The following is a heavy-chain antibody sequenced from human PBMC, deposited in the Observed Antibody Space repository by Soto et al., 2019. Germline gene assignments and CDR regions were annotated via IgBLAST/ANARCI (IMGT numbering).Heavy chain of an antibody. V-gene: IGHV4-39*01. D-gene: IGHD3-9*01. CDR1: GCSISSSSYY. CDR3: ARQLRYFDWLLFYYFDY. Sequence: QLQLQESGPGLVKHSETLSLTCTVSGCSISSSSYYWGWIRQPPGKGLAWIGSIYYSGSTYYNPALKSRGTISVDTSKNQFSLKLSSVTAAYTAVYYCARQLRYFDWLLFYYFDYWGQGTLVTVSS. CDR2: IYYSGST. J-gene: IGHJ4*02.